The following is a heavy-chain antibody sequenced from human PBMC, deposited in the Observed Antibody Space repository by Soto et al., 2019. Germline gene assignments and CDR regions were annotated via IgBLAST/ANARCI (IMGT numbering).Heavy chain of an antibody. V-gene: IGHV4-30-2*01. J-gene: IGHJ4*02. Sequence: QLQLQESGSGLVKPSQTLSLTCAVSGGSISSGGYSWSWIRQPPGKGLEWIGYIYHSGSTYYNPSLKSRVTISVDRSPNRSPLKLSSVTAADTAVSFCAAGGGLPRYYWGQGTLVTVCS. CDR2: IYHSGST. D-gene: IGHD5-12*01. CDR1: GGSISSGGYS. CDR3: AAGGGLPRYY.